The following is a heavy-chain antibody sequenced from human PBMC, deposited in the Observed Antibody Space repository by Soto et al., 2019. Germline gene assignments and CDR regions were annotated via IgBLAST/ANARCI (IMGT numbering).Heavy chain of an antibody. V-gene: IGHV3-7*01. CDR2: IKDDGSQK. CDR1: GFDFRKFW. CDR3: ARQHYGDYFDY. D-gene: IGHD3-10*01. Sequence: EVLLVESGGGLVQPGGSLRLSCAASGFDFRKFWMNWVRHVPGKGLEWVATIKDDGSQKFYVDSVKGRFSISRDNGMKFVFLEMSSLRGGDTATYYCARQHYGDYFDYWGQGVLVTVSS. J-gene: IGHJ4*02.